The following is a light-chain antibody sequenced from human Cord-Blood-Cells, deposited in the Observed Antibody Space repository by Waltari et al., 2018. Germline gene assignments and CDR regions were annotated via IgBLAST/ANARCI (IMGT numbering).Light chain of an antibody. J-gene: IGLJ3*02. CDR1: SRDVGGYNY. Sequence: QSALTRPASVSGSPGQSITISCTGTSRDVGGYNYVSWYQQHPGKAPKLMIYDVSNRPSGVSNRFSGSKSGNTASLTISGLQAEDEADYYCSSYTSSSTRVFGGGTKLTVL. CDR3: SSYTSSSTRV. V-gene: IGLV2-14*03. CDR2: DVS.